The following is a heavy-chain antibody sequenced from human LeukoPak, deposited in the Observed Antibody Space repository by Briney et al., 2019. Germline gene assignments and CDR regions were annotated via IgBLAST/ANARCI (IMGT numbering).Heavy chain of an antibody. J-gene: IGHJ1*01. V-gene: IGHV1-69*13. CDR2: IIPIFGTA. D-gene: IGHD3-10*01. CDR1: GGTFSSYA. CDR3: ARDYGSGTTPFQH. Sequence: SVKVSCKASGGTFSSYAISWVRQAPGQGLEWMGGIIPIFGTANYAQKFQGRVTITADESTSTAYMELSSLRSEDTAVYYCARDYGSGTTPFQHWGQGTLVTASS.